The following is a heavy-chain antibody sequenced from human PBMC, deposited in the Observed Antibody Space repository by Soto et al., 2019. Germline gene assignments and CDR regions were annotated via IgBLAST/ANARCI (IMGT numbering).Heavy chain of an antibody. CDR2: IYHSGST. J-gene: IGHJ3*02. CDR1: GGSISSGGYS. D-gene: IGHD4-17*01. V-gene: IGHV4-30-2*01. Sequence: SETLSLTCAVSGGSISSGGYSWSWIRQPPGKGLGWIGYIYHSGSTYYNPSLKSRVTISVDRPKNQFSLKLSSVTAADTAVYYCARSTVNDAFDIWGQGTMVTVSS. CDR3: ARSTVNDAFDI.